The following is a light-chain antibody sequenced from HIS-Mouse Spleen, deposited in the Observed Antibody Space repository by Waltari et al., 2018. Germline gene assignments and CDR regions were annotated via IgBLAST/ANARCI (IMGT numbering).Light chain of an antibody. Sequence: QSALTQPASVSGSPGQSITISCTGTSSDVGGYNYVACYQQHPGKAPKLIIYDVSIRPSGVSNRFSGSKSGNTASLTISGLQAEDEADYYCSSYTSSSFNVVFGGGTKLTVL. V-gene: IGLV2-14*03. CDR3: SSYTSSSFNVV. J-gene: IGLJ2*01. CDR1: SSDVGGYNY. CDR2: DVS.